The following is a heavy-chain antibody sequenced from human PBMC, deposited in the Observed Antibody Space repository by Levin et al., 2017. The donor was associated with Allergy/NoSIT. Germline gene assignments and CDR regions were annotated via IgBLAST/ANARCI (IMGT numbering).Heavy chain of an antibody. CDR1: GGSISSYY. J-gene: IGHJ6*02. D-gene: IGHD3-16*01. V-gene: IGHV4-59*01. CDR3: AREAPTLLRMDV. Sequence: GSLRLSCTVSGGSISSYYWSWIRQPPGKGLEWIGYIYYSGSTNYNPSLKSRVTISVDTSKNQFSLKLSSVTAADTAVYYCAREAPTLLRMDVWGQGTTVTVSS. CDR2: IYYSGST.